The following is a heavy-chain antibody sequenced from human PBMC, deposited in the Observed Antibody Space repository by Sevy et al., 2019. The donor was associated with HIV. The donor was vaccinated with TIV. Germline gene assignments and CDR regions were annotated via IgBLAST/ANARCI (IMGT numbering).Heavy chain of an antibody. V-gene: IGHV3-7*03. CDR1: GFTVSNYW. D-gene: IGHD5-18*01. Sequence: GGSLRLSCVASGFTVSNYWMNWVRQAPGMGLEWVAKIKEDGKETYYVDSVKGRFTISRDNAKNSLYLQMTSLRAEDTAVYYCARDKNSAMVTPFDFWGQGTLVPVSS. J-gene: IGHJ4*02. CDR2: IKEDGKET. CDR3: ARDKNSAMVTPFDF.